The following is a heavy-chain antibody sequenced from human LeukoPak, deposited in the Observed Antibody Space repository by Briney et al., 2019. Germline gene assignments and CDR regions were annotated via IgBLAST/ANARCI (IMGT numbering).Heavy chain of an antibody. CDR3: ARQDSSGWDLDY. D-gene: IGHD6-19*01. J-gene: IGHJ4*02. V-gene: IGHV4-39*01. Sequence: SETLSLTCTVSGGSISSSSYYWGWIRQPPRKGLEWIGSIYYSGSTYYNPSLKSRVTISVDTSKNQFSLKLSSVTAADTAVDYCARQDSSGWDLDYWGQGTLVTVSS. CDR1: GGSISSSSYY. CDR2: IYYSGST.